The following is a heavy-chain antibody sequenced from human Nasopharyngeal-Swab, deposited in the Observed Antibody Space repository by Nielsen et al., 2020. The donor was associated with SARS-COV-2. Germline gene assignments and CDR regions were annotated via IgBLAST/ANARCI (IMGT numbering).Heavy chain of an antibody. CDR3: AHRTSDYDSSGYYFDY. D-gene: IGHD3-22*01. V-gene: IGHV2-5*02. J-gene: IGHJ4*02. CDR1: GFSLSTSGVG. Sequence: SGPTLVKPTQTLALTCTFSGFSLSTSGVGVGWIRQPPGKALEWLALIYWDDDKRYSPSLKSRLTITKDTSKNQVVLTMTNMDPVDTATYYCAHRTSDYDSSGYYFDYWGQGTLVTVSS. CDR2: IYWDDDK.